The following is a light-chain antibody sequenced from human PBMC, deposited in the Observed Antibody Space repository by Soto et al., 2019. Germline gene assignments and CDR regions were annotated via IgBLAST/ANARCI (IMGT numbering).Light chain of an antibody. CDR2: GVT. V-gene: IGLV2-14*01. Sequence: QSVLTQPASVSGSPGQSITISCTGSNSDIGGYNSVSWYQQHPGKAPKLLIFGVTNRPSGVSDRFSGSKSGNTASLTISALQAEDEADYYCTSYTRVTIVVFGGGTKVTVL. CDR1: NSDIGGYNS. J-gene: IGLJ2*01. CDR3: TSYTRVTIVV.